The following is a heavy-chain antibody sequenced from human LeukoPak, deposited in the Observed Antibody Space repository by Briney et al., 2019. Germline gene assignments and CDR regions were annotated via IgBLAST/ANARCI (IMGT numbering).Heavy chain of an antibody. J-gene: IGHJ4*02. CDR2: IYYSGST. V-gene: IGHV4-39*07. D-gene: IGHD6-19*01. Sequence: PFETLSLTCTVSGGSISSSSYYWGWIRQPPGKGLEWIGSIYYSGSTYYNPSLTSRVTLSVDTSKNQLSLRLSSVTAADTAVYYCARGTVAGTSAYSGEGTPCTVSS. CDR1: GGSISSSSYY. CDR3: ARGTVAGTSAY.